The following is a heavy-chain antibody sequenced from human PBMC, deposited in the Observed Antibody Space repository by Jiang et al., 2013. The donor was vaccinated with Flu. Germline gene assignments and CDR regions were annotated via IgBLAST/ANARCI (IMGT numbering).Heavy chain of an antibody. D-gene: IGHD3-22*01. Sequence: QLLESGGGVVQPGRSLRLSCAASGFTFSSYAMHWVRQAPGKGLEWVAVISYDGSNKYYADSVKGRFTISRDNSKNTLYLQMNSLRAEDTAVYYCARNYYEIRGDAFDIWGQGTMVTVSS. CDR3: ARNYYEIRGDAFDI. CDR2: ISYDGSNK. V-gene: IGHV3-30-3*01. J-gene: IGHJ3*02. CDR1: GFTFSSYA.